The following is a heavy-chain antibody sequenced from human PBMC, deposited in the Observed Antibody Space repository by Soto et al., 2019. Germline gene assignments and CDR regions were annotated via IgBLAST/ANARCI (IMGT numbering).Heavy chain of an antibody. Sequence: SVKVSCKASGGTFSSYAISWVRQAPGQGLEWMGGIIPIFGTANYAQKFQGRVTITADKSTRTAYMELSSLRSEDTAVYYCAVPAAMDYYGMDVWGKGTTGTASS. V-gene: IGHV1-69*06. D-gene: IGHD2-2*01. CDR3: AVPAAMDYYGMDV. CDR1: GGTFSSYA. CDR2: IIPIFGTA. J-gene: IGHJ6*04.